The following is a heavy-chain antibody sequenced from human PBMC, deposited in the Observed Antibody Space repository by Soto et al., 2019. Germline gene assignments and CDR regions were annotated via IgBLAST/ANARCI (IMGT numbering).Heavy chain of an antibody. D-gene: IGHD2-21*02. CDR2: IFYRGST. CDR3: VTGGDGYRFDY. V-gene: IGHV4-59*01. J-gene: IGHJ4*02. CDR1: GDSINNDY. Sequence: QVQLQESGPGLVKPSETLSLTCTVFGDSINNDYWSWIRQPPGRGLEWSGYIFYRGSTNYSPTLRSRVTMSVDRSKNHFSLKLTSLTAADTAVYYCVTGGDGYRFDYWGQGTLVTFSS.